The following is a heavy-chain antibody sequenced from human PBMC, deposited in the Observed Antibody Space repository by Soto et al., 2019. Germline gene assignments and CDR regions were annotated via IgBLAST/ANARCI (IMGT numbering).Heavy chain of an antibody. Sequence: ASVKVSCKASGYTFTGYYMHWVRQAPGQGLEWMGWINPNSGGTNYAQKFQGRVTITRDTSASTAYMELSSLRSEDKAVYYCARGGSLYWYFDLWGRGTLVTVSS. CDR3: ARGGSLYWYFDL. CDR2: INPNSGGT. J-gene: IGHJ2*01. V-gene: IGHV1-2*02. D-gene: IGHD1-26*01. CDR1: GYTFTGYY.